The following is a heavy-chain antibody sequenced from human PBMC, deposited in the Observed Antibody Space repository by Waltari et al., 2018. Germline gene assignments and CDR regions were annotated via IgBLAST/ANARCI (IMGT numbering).Heavy chain of an antibody. CDR1: GFTFSSYW. Sequence: EVQLVESGGGLVQPGGSLSLSCAASGFTFSSYWMHWVRQVPGKGLVWVSRINTDGSSTAYADSVKGRFTSSIDNAKNTLYLQMSSLRAEDTAMYYCARGWLDPWGQGTLVTVSS. CDR2: INTDGSST. CDR3: ARGWLDP. J-gene: IGHJ5*02. V-gene: IGHV3-74*01.